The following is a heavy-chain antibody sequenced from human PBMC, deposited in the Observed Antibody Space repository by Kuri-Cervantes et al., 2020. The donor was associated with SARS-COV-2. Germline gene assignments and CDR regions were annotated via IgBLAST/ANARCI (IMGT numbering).Heavy chain of an antibody. CDR3: ARALPYYYVGSGYGAY. CDR2: IYSGGSST. J-gene: IGHJ4*02. V-gene: IGHV3-23*03. CDR1: GLTFSSYA. Sequence: GGSPKIYCPASGLTFSSYAMSWVRQAPGKGLGWDSVIYSGGSSTYYADSVKGRFTISRGNSKNTLYLQMNSLRAEDMAVYYCARALPYYYVGSGYGAYWGQGTLVTVSS. D-gene: IGHD3-22*01.